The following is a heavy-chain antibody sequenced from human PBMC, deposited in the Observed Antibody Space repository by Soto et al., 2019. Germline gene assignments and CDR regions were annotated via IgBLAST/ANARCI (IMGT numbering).Heavy chain of an antibody. J-gene: IGHJ4*02. CDR1: GFDFSNSG. CDR3: ARDYARGWCQF. CDR2: ISFDGDK. D-gene: IGHD2-8*02. Sequence: VGSLRLSCTASGFDFSNSGIQWVRQTPGKGLEWVALISFDGDKYYVDSVKGRFTISRDNPTNTVYLQMNRLRPEDTGVYYCARDYARGWCQFWGQGTLVTVSS. V-gene: IGHV3-30*03.